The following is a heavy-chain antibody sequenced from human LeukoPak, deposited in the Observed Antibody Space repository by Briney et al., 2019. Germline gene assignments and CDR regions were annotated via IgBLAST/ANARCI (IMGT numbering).Heavy chain of an antibody. CDR1: GFTFSTYA. CDR3: AKDGDAYIEYYYYYMDV. V-gene: IGHV3-33*06. Sequence: PGGSLRLSCAASGFTFSTYAMHWVRQAPGKGLEWVALIWHDGSNKYYADSVRGRVTISRDNSKNTVYLQMNSLTAEDTGVYYCAKDGDAYIEYYYYYMDVWGKGTTVTVSS. J-gene: IGHJ6*03. CDR2: IWHDGSNK. D-gene: IGHD5-24*01.